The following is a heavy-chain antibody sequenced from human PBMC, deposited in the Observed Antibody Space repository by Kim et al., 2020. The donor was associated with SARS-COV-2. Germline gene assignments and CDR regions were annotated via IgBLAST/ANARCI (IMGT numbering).Heavy chain of an antibody. J-gene: IGHJ4*02. CDR1: GFTFSSYA. CDR2: ISGSGGST. CDR3: AKGKRGYYYDSSGYSFLEAFDY. D-gene: IGHD3-22*01. V-gene: IGHV3-23*01. Sequence: GGSLRLSCAASGFTFSSYAMSWVRQAPGKGLEWVSAISGSGGSTYYADSVKGRFTISRDNSKNTLYLQMNSLRAEDTAVYYCAKGKRGYYYDSSGYSFLEAFDYWGQGTLVTVSS.